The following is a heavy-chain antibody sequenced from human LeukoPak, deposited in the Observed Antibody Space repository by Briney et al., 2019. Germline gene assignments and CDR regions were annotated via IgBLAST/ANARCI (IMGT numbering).Heavy chain of an antibody. CDR3: ASSPRSCDSSGYPNWFDP. CDR1: GFTFSSYS. CDR2: ISSSSYI. D-gene: IGHD3-22*01. Sequence: GGSLRLSCAASGFTFSSYSMNWVRQAPGKGLEWVSSISSSSYIYYADSVKGRFTISRDNAKNSLYLQMNSLRAEDTAVYYCASSPRSCDSSGYPNWFDPWGQGTLVTVSS. J-gene: IGHJ5*02. V-gene: IGHV3-21*01.